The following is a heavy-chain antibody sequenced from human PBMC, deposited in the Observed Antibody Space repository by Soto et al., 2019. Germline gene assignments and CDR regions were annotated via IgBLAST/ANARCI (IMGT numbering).Heavy chain of an antibody. V-gene: IGHV4-34*01. D-gene: IGHD3-3*01. CDR1: GGSFSGYY. J-gene: IGHJ4*02. CDR3: ARGGRFWSGYCAY. Sequence: SETLSLTCAVYGGSFSGYYWSWIRQPPGKGLEWIGEINHSGSTNYNPSLKSRVTISVDTSKNQFSLKLSSVTAADTAVYYCARGGRFWSGYCAYWGQGTLVTVSS. CDR2: INHSGST.